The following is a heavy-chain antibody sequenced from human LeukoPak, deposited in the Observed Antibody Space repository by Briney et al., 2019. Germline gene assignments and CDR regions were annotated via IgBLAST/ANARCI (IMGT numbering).Heavy chain of an antibody. CDR3: ARGITYYDFWSGYSTYYFDY. CDR1: EFTLSNYS. J-gene: IGHJ4*02. V-gene: IGHV3-21*01. CDR2: ISSGSSFI. Sequence: GGSLRLSCAASEFTLSNYSMNWVRQAPGKGLEWVSSISSGSSFIYYADSVKGRFTISRDNAKNSLYLQMNSLRAEDTAVYYCARGITYYDFWSGYSTYYFDYWGQGTLVTVSS. D-gene: IGHD3-3*01.